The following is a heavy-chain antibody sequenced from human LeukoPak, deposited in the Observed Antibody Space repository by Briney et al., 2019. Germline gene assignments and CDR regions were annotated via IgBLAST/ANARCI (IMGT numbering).Heavy chain of an antibody. Sequence: GGSLRLSCAASGFTFSSYAMSWVRQAPGKGLEWVSGISGGGGSTYYADSVKGRFTISRDNSRNTLYLQMNSLRGEDTAVYYCAKDRVDGSGSQFDSWGQGSLVIVSS. D-gene: IGHD3-10*01. J-gene: IGHJ4*02. CDR2: ISGGGGST. CDR3: AKDRVDGSGSQFDS. V-gene: IGHV3-23*01. CDR1: GFTFSSYA.